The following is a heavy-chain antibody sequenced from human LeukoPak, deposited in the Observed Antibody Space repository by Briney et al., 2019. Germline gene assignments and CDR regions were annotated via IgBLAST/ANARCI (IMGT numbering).Heavy chain of an antibody. CDR1: GGSISSSSYY. Sequence: SETLSLTCTVSGGSISSSSYYWGWIRQPPGKGLEWIGSIYYSGSTNYNPSLKSRVTISVDTSKNQFSLKLSSVTAADTAVYYCARHRWHALGYCSSTSCLFDYWGQGTLVTVSS. V-gene: IGHV4-39*01. CDR2: IYYSGST. J-gene: IGHJ4*02. CDR3: ARHRWHALGYCSSTSCLFDY. D-gene: IGHD2-2*01.